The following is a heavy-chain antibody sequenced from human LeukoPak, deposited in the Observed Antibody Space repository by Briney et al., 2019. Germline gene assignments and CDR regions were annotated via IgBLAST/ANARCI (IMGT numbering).Heavy chain of an antibody. CDR2: IHTSGIT. J-gene: IGHJ4*02. CDR1: GGSISSHY. CDR3: ARDLGSNYVYFDY. Sequence: PSETLSLTCTVSGGSISSHYWSWIRQPAGKGLEYIGRIHTSGITNYNPSLKSRITMSGDTSKNQFSLKLSSVTAADTAVYYCARDLGSNYVYFDYWGQGSLVTASS. V-gene: IGHV4-4*07. D-gene: IGHD1-26*01.